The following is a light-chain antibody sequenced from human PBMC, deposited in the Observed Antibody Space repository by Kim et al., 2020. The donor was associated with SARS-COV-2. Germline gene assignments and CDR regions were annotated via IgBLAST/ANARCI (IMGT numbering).Light chain of an antibody. Sequence: GKTVTISCTGSGGSIASNYVQWYQQRPGSAPTTVIFGDNQRPSGVPDRFSGSIDSSSNSASLTISGLKTEDEADYYCQSYDGAMIFFGGGTQLTVL. J-gene: IGLJ2*01. CDR2: GDN. V-gene: IGLV6-57*02. CDR3: QSYDGAMIF. CDR1: GGSIASNY.